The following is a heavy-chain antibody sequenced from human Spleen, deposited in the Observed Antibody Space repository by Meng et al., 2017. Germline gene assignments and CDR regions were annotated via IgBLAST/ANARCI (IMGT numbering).Heavy chain of an antibody. CDR3: ARDEDISAAGKLFGDY. D-gene: IGHD6-13*01. CDR1: GYTFTDFY. CDR2: INPTDGGT. Sequence: ASVKVSCKASGYTFTDFYMHWVRQAPGQGLDWMGIINPTDGGTFYAQKFQDRVTMTRDTSTTTVYMELSSLRSEDTAVYYCARDEDISAAGKLFGDYWGQGTLVTVSS. V-gene: IGHV1-46*01. J-gene: IGHJ4*02.